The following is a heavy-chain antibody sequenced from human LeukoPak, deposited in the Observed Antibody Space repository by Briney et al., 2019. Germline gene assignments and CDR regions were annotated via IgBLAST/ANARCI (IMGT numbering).Heavy chain of an antibody. D-gene: IGHD6-19*01. J-gene: IGHJ5*02. Sequence: PSETLSLTCSVSGGSLSIYYWSWIRQPAGKGLEWIGRIYTTGSTNYNPSLKSRVTMSVDTSKNQFSLKLNSVTAADTAVYYCARDPGIAVAGGWFDPWGQGTLVTVSS. V-gene: IGHV4-4*07. CDR2: IYTTGST. CDR1: GGSLSIYY. CDR3: ARDPGIAVAGGWFDP.